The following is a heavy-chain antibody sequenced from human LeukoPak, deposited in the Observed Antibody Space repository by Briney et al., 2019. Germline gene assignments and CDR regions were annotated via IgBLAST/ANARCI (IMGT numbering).Heavy chain of an antibody. D-gene: IGHD2-2*02. Sequence: GGSLRLSCAASGFTFSNYAMNWVRQAPGKGLEWVSYISTSGSTIYYADSVKGRFTVSRDNAKNSLYLQMNSLRAEDTADYYCARDPGYCSSTSCYKFFDYWGQGTLVTVSS. CDR1: GFTFSNYA. J-gene: IGHJ4*02. V-gene: IGHV3-48*03. CDR3: ARDPGYCSSTSCYKFFDY. CDR2: ISTSGSTI.